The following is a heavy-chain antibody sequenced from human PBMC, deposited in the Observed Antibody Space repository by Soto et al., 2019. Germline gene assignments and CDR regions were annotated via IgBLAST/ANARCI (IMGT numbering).Heavy chain of an antibody. D-gene: IGHD5-12*01. J-gene: IGHJ4*02. CDR3: GRGRSGEIVIFY. CDR1: GYTFSGYY. V-gene: IGHV1-2*02. Sequence: QVQLVQSGAEVKESGASVKVSCKASGYTFSGYYIHWVRQAPGQAPEWVGEIGPKSGDTRYAKKFQGRVSMTKDTSITTVYVERRNRSPDDTAVYCCGRGRSGEIVIFYWGQGTLVTVHS. CDR2: IGPKSGDT.